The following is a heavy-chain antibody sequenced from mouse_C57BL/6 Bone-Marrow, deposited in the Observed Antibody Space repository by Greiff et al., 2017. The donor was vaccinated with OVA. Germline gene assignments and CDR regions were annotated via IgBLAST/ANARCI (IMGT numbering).Heavy chain of an antibody. D-gene: IGHD1-1*01. Sequence: EVQLQQSGAELVRPGASVKLSCTASGFNIKDDYMHWVKQRPEQGLEWIGWIDPENGDTEYASKFQGKATITADTSSNTAYLHLSSLTSEDTAVYYCTTDGSSFNYFDYWGQGTTLTVSS. V-gene: IGHV14-4*01. CDR2: IDPENGDT. J-gene: IGHJ2*01. CDR1: GFNIKDDY. CDR3: TTDGSSFNYFDY.